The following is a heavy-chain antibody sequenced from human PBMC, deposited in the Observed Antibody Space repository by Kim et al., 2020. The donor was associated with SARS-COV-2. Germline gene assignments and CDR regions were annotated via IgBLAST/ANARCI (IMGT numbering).Heavy chain of an antibody. V-gene: IGHV3-23*01. Sequence: GGSLRLSCAASGFTFSSYAMSWVRQAPGKGLEWVSAISGSGGSTYYADSVKGRFTISRDNSKNTLYLQMNSLRAEDTAVYYCAKYCGGDCSPQDHDAFDIWGQGTMVTVSS. CDR1: GFTFSSYA. D-gene: IGHD2-21*01. J-gene: IGHJ3*02. CDR2: ISGSGGST. CDR3: AKYCGGDCSPQDHDAFDI.